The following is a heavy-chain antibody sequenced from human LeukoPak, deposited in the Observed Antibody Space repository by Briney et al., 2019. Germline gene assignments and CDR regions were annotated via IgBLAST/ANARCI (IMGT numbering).Heavy chain of an antibody. CDR2: IGTAGDT. V-gene: IGHV3-13*01. J-gene: IGHJ4*02. Sequence: PGGSLRLSCAASGFTFSTYDMHWVRQATGKGLEWVSAIGTAGDTYYPSSVKGRFTISRENAKNSLYLQMNSLRAEDTAVYYCARALTTLTYEGYWGQGTLVTVSS. D-gene: IGHD1-1*01. CDR1: GFTFSTYD. CDR3: ARALTTLTYEGY.